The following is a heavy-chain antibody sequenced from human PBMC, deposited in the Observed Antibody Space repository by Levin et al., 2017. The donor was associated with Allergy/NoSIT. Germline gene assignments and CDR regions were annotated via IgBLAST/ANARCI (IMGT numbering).Heavy chain of an antibody. J-gene: IGHJ4*02. CDR2: ISGSGGST. CDR3: AKFGLTVLRFLEWLLWADY. Sequence: GESLKISCAASGFTFSSYAMSWVRQAPGKGLEWVSAISGSGGSTYYADSVKGRFTISRDNSKNTLYLQMNSLRAEDTAVYYCAKFGLTVLRFLEWLLWADYWGQGTLVTVSS. D-gene: IGHD3-3*01. V-gene: IGHV3-23*01. CDR1: GFTFSSYA.